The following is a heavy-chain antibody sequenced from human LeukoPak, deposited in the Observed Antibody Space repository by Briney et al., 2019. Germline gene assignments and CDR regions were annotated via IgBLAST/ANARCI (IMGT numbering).Heavy chain of an antibody. CDR3: ARGSGYYDTGSFSFVDN. J-gene: IGHJ4*02. V-gene: IGHV6-1*01. CDR2: TYYRSQWFI. CDR1: GDSVSSDSAA. Sequence: SQTLSVTCAISGDSVSSDSAAWNRIRQTPSRGLEWLGRTYYRSQWFIDYAVSVKTRITIKADTSRNQFSLELNSVTPEDTGVYYCARGSGYYDTGSFSFVDNWGQGTLVTVSS. D-gene: IGHD3-22*01.